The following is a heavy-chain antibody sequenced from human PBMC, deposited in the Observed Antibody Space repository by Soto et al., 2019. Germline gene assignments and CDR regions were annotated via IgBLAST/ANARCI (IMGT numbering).Heavy chain of an antibody. V-gene: IGHV3-23*01. CDR3: VIGHFTIARGKSKNTLYLQMNTVRAEDTSVYYCAKLSSVGLHLGELSLYLDY. J-gene: IGHJ4*02. CDR1: GFTFSSYA. CDR2: ISGSGGST. Sequence: GGSLRLSCAASGFTFSSYAMSWVRQAPGKGLEWVSAISGSGGSTYYDDSAKGRCTISRDNTKNTLYLQRNSLRADGHSCSHAVIGHFTIARGKSKNTLYLQMNTVRAEDTSVYYCAKLSSVGLHLGELSLYLDYWGQGTLVTVSS. D-gene: IGHD2-2*01.